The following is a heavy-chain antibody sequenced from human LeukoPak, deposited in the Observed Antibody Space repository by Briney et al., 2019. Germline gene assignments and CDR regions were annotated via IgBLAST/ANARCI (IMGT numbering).Heavy chain of an antibody. J-gene: IGHJ4*02. CDR3: AREGYCSSTSCYRGYFDY. Sequence: ASVKVSCKASGYTFTSYGISWVRQAPGQGLEWMGWIIAYNGNTNYAQKLQGRVTMTTDTSTSTAYMELRSLRSDDTAVYYCAREGYCSSTSCYRGYFDYWGQGTLVTVSS. D-gene: IGHD2-2*02. CDR2: IIAYNGNT. CDR1: GYTFTSYG. V-gene: IGHV1-18*01.